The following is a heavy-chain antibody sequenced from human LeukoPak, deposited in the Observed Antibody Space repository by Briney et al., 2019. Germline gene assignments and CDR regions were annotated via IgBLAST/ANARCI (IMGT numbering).Heavy chain of an antibody. V-gene: IGHV4-4*07. Sequence: PSETLSLTCTVSGDSISNYYWSWIRQPAGKGLEWIGRIYTGGRTNYNPFLKSRVTMSVDTSENHFSLMLSSVTAADTAMYYCARDKKSAWYLSAFDIWGQGTMVTVSS. J-gene: IGHJ3*02. CDR3: ARDKKSAWYLSAFDI. D-gene: IGHD6-19*01. CDR2: IYTGGRT. CDR1: GDSISNYY.